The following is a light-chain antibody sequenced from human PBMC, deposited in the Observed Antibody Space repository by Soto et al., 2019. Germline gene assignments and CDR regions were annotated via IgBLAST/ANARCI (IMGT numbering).Light chain of an antibody. CDR3: NAYAGSSTWV. CDR2: EVY. V-gene: IGLV2-8*01. J-gene: IGLJ2*01. CDR1: SSDVGGYNY. Sequence: QSVPTQPPSASGSPGQSVTFSCTGTSSDVGGYNYVSWYQQYPGKAPKLMIYEVYKRHSGVPDRFSGSKSGNTASLTVSGLQPEDEADYYCNAYAGSSTWVFGGGTKLTVL.